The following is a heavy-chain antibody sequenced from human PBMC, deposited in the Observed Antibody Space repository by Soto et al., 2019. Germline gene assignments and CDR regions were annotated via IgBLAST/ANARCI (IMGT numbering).Heavy chain of an antibody. D-gene: IGHD2-15*01. Sequence: PGGSLRLSCAASGFTFSSYWMHWVRQAPGKGLVWVSRINSDGSSTSYADSVKGRFTISKDNSKNTLFLQMNTLRAEDTAVYYCARGAVVAGDFDYWGQGTLVTVSS. CDR2: INSDGSST. CDR3: ARGAVVAGDFDY. CDR1: GFTFSSYW. J-gene: IGHJ4*02. V-gene: IGHV3-74*01.